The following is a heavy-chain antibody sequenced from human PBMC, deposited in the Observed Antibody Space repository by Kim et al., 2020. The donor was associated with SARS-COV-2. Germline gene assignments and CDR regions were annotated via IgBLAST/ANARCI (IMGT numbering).Heavy chain of an antibody. CDR3: ARWVDGGRWELLHYYYYGMDV. CDR2: INAGNGNT. V-gene: IGHV1-3*01. D-gene: IGHD1-26*01. Sequence: ASVKVSCKASGYTFTSYAMHWVRQAPGQRLDWMGWINAGNGNTKYSQKFQGRVTITRDTSASTAYMELSSLRSEDTAVYYCARWVDGGRWELLHYYYYGMDVWGQGTTVTVSS. J-gene: IGHJ6*02. CDR1: GYTFTSYA.